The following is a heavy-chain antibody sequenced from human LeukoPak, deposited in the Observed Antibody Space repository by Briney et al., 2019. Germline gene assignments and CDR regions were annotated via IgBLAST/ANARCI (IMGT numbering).Heavy chain of an antibody. CDR2: INHSGST. V-gene: IGHV4-34*01. CDR1: GVTFSGYY. J-gene: IGHJ6*02. Sequence: SETLSLTCAASGVTFSGYYWSWIRQPPGKGLEWIGEINHSGSTNYNPSLKSRVTISVDTSKNQFSLKLSSVTAADTAVYYCARIRDILTGFRRYYYYGMDVWGQGTTVTVSS. CDR3: ARIRDILTGFRRYYYYGMDV. D-gene: IGHD3-9*01.